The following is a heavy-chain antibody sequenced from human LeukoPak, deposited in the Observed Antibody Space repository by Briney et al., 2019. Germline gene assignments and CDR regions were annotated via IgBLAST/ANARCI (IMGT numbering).Heavy chain of an antibody. CDR2: IYYSGST. Sequence: PSETLSLTCTVSGGSISSYYWSWIRQPPGKGLKWIGYIYYSGSTNYNPSLKSRVTISVDTSKNQFSLKLSSVTAADTAVYYCARVTSGYSSSWYVDYWGQGTLVTVSS. D-gene: IGHD6-13*01. CDR1: GGSISSYY. CDR3: ARVTSGYSSSWYVDY. V-gene: IGHV4-59*01. J-gene: IGHJ4*02.